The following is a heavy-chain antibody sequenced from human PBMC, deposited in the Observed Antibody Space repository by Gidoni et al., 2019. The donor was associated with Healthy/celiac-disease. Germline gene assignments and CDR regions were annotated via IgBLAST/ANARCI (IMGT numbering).Heavy chain of an antibody. J-gene: IGHJ6*02. V-gene: IGHV3-33*01. Sequence: QVQLVESGGGVVQPGRSLRLSCAASGFTFSSYGMHWVRQAPGKGLEWVAVIWYDGSNKYYADSVKGRFTISRDNSKNTLYLQMNSLRAEDTAVYYCARGGSLPHRVTYYGMDVWGQGTTVTVSS. CDR2: IWYDGSNK. D-gene: IGHD3-22*01. CDR3: ARGGSLPHRVTYYGMDV. CDR1: GFTFSSYG.